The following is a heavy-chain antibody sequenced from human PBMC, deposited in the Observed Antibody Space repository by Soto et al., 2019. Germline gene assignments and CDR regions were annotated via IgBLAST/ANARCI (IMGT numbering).Heavy chain of an antibody. J-gene: IGHJ4*02. V-gene: IGHV1-69*06. Sequence: SVKVSCKASGGTFDSYAISWVRQAPGQGLEWMGGVIPMFLKPNYAQKFQGRVTITADKSTNTVYMEMNSLMSEDTAAYYCVRGEGEMANPPPYLYWGQGTQVTVSS. CDR2: VIPMFLKP. D-gene: IGHD1-26*01. CDR3: VRGEGEMANPPPYLY. CDR1: GGTFDSYA.